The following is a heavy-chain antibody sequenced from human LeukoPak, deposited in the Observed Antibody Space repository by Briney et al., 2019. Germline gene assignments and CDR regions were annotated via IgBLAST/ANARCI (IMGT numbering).Heavy chain of an antibody. Sequence: ASVKVSCKASGYTFTSYGISWVRQAPGQGLEWIAWISAYNGNTNYAQKLQGRFTMTTDTSTSTAYLELRSLRSDDTAVYYCATAPLQKLTLPDYWGQGTLVTVSS. V-gene: IGHV1-18*04. D-gene: IGHD6-13*01. J-gene: IGHJ4*02. CDR1: GYTFTSYG. CDR3: ATAPLQKLTLPDY. CDR2: ISAYNGNT.